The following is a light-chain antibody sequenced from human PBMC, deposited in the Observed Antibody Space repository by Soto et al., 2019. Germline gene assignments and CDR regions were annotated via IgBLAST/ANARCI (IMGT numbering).Light chain of an antibody. V-gene: IGLV2-14*01. Sequence: QSALTQPASVSGSPGQSITISCTGTSSDVGRYNYVSWYQQHPGKAPKLLIYDVTNRPSGVSNRFSGSKSGNTASLTISGLHADDEADFYCSSSTTSSTYVFGTGTKLTVL. J-gene: IGLJ1*01. CDR3: SSSTTSSTYV. CDR2: DVT. CDR1: SSDVGRYNY.